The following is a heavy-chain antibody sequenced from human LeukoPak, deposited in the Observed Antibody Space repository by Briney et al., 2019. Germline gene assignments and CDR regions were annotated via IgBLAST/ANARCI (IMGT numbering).Heavy chain of an antibody. V-gene: IGHV4-4*02. J-gene: IGHJ5*02. CDR3: ARDPGRITMVRGVIARWFDP. CDR1: GGSISSSNW. D-gene: IGHD3-10*01. CDR2: IYHSGST. Sequence: PSETLSLTCAVSGGSISSSNWWSWVRQPPGKGLEWIGEIYHSGSTNYNPSLKSRVTISVDKSKNQFSLKLSSVTAADTAVYYCARDPGRITMVRGVIARWFDPWGQGTLVTVSS.